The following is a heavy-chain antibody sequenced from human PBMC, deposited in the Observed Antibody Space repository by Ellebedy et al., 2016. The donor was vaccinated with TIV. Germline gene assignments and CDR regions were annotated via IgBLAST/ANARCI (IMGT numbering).Heavy chain of an antibody. Sequence: MPSETLSLTCTVSGGSISNYYWSWIRQPAGKGLEWIGRIYSSGSTNYNPSLASRLTMSIDTSKNQFSLKLTSVNAADTAVYYCARGLTAGSGNCFDPWGQGTLVTVSS. CDR3: ARGLTAGSGNCFDP. V-gene: IGHV4-4*07. CDR1: GGSISNYY. J-gene: IGHJ5*02. CDR2: IYSSGST. D-gene: IGHD6-13*01.